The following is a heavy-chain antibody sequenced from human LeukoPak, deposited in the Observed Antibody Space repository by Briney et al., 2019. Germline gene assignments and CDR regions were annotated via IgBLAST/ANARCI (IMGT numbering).Heavy chain of an antibody. D-gene: IGHD3-22*01. V-gene: IGHV3-23*01. CDR2: ITYSSGNT. CDR3: AKRGVVIRVILVGFHKEAYYFDS. J-gene: IGHJ4*02. CDR1: GFTFSAYG. Sequence: PGGSLRLSCAASGFTFSAYGMSWFRQAPGKGLEWVTAITYSSGNTYHADSVKGRFTISRDNAKNTLYLQMNSLRAEDTAVYFCAKRGVVIRVILVGFHKEAYYFDSWGQGVLVTVSS.